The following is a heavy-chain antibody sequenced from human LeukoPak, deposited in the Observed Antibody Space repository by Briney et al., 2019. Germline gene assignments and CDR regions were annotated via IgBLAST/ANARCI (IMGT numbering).Heavy chain of an antibody. CDR1: GFTFSSYD. Sequence: GGSLRLSCAASGFTFSSYDMHWVRQATGKGLEWVSAIGTAGDTYYPGSVKGRFTISRENAKNSLYPQMNSLRAGDTAVYYCARGFYDILTGRGHGMDVWGQGTTVTVSS. CDR2: IGTAGDT. D-gene: IGHD3-9*01. CDR3: ARGFYDILTGRGHGMDV. V-gene: IGHV3-13*01. J-gene: IGHJ6*02.